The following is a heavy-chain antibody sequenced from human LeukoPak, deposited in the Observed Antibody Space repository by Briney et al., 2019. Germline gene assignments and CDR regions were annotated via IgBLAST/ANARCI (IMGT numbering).Heavy chain of an antibody. J-gene: IGHJ4*02. CDR1: GFTFSSYA. V-gene: IGHV3-30-3*01. D-gene: IGHD6-19*01. CDR2: ISYDGSNK. CDR3: AREGGVAVAGRLGYYFDY. Sequence: GGSLRLSCAASGFTFSSYAMHWVRQAPGKGLEWVAVISYDGSNKYYADSVKGRFTISRDNSKNTLYLQMNSLRAEDTAVYYCAREGGVAVAGRLGYYFDYWGQGTLVTVS.